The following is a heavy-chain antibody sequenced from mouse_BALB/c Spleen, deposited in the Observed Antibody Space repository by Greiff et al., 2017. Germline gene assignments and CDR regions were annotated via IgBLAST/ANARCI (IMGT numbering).Heavy chain of an antibody. D-gene: IGHD3-3*01. CDR1: GFTFTDYY. J-gene: IGHJ2*01. V-gene: IGHV7-3*02. CDR2: IRNKANGYTT. Sequence: EVMLVESGGGLVQPGGSLRLSCATSGFTFTDYYMSWVRQPPGKALEWLGFIRNKANGYTTEYSASVKGRFTISRDNSQSILYLQMNTLRAEDSATYYCARDGWDYFDYWGQGTTLTVSS. CDR3: ARDGWDYFDY.